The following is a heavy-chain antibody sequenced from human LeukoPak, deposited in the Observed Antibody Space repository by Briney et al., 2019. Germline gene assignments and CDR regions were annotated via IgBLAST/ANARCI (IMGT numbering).Heavy chain of an antibody. CDR2: IYPGDSDT. V-gene: IGHV5-51*01. CDR3: ARRGSGYSD. CDR1: WYSFNSYR. D-gene: IGHD3-10*01. J-gene: IGHJ4*02. Sequence: GGSLTVFCKGFWYSFNSYRIGWGRQIPGKGLEWMGIIYPGDSDTRYSPSFQGQVTISADKSISTAYLQWSSLKASDTAMYYCARRGSGYSDWGQGTLVTVSS.